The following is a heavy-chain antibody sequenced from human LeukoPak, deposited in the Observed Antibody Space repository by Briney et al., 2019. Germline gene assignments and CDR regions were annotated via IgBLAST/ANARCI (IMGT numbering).Heavy chain of an antibody. V-gene: IGHV1-69*06. J-gene: IGHJ6*03. Sequence: SVKVSCKASGGTFSSYAISWVRQAPGQGLEWMGGIIPIFGTVNYAQKFQGRVTITADKSTSTAYMELSSLRSEDTAVYYCAGFLFRFLEWSYRSYYYYYMDVWGKGTTVTVSS. CDR1: GGTFSSYA. CDR3: AGFLFRFLEWSYRSYYYYYMDV. CDR2: IIPIFGTV. D-gene: IGHD3-3*01.